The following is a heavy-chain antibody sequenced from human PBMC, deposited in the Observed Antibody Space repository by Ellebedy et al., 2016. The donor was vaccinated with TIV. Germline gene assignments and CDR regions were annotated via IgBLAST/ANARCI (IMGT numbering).Heavy chain of an antibody. CDR1: GGSINSYDHY. D-gene: IGHD3-3*02. V-gene: IGHV4-30-4*01. Sequence: SETLSLXXTVSGGSINSYDHYWSWIRQPPGKGLEWLGSMYYSGSTYFNSSLRSRVSISVDTSKNQFSLNLSSVTAADTAVYYCARGTDISKVGYWGQGTLVTVAS. CDR2: MYYSGST. CDR3: ARGTDISKVGY. J-gene: IGHJ4*02.